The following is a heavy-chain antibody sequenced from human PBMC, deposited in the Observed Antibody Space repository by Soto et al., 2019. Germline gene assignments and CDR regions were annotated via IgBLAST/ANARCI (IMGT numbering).Heavy chain of an antibody. CDR2: MNTNSGNT. J-gene: IGHJ4*02. Sequence: QVQLVQSGAEVKKPGASVKVSCKASGYTFTSYDIHCVRQATGQGLEWMGWMNTNSGNTGYAQNFPGRVTMPRNTSISTAYMELSSLRSEDTAVYYCARTLYGDNVDYWGQGPLVTVSS. CDR3: ARTLYGDNVDY. D-gene: IGHD4-17*01. V-gene: IGHV1-8*01. CDR1: GYTFTSYD.